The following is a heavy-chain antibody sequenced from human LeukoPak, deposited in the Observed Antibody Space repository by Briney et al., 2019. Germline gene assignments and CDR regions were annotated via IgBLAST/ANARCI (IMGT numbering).Heavy chain of an antibody. J-gene: IGHJ4*02. CDR2: ISSSGSTI. V-gene: IGHV3-11*01. D-gene: IGHD3-22*01. CDR3: AGSYDSSGFSEN. CDR1: GFIFSDYY. Sequence: PGGSLRLSCAASGFIFSDYYMSWIRQAPGKGLEWVLYISSSGSTIYNADSVKGRFTISRDNAKTSLYLQMNSLRVEDTAVYYCAGSYDSSGFSENWGQGTLVTVSS.